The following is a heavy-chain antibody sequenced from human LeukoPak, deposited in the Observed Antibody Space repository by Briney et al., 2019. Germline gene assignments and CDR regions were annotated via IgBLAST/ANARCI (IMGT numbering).Heavy chain of an antibody. Sequence: SETLSLTCTVSNGSIDNYYWSWIRQPAGQGLEWIGRVHPSGGVYYNPSLRGRAIMSTDTAKNQFSLRPTSVSAADTAVYFCARDRQGYDYNIGGYNWFDPWGQGTLVTVSS. D-gene: IGHD3-16*01. J-gene: IGHJ5*02. V-gene: IGHV4-4*07. CDR3: ARDRQGYDYNIGGYNWFDP. CDR2: VHPSGGV. CDR1: NGSIDNYY.